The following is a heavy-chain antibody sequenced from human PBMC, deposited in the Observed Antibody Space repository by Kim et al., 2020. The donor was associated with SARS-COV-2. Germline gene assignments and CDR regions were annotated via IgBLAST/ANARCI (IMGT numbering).Heavy chain of an antibody. CDR1: GGSISSGDYY. CDR3: ARVPAYSSGYGGFDY. Sequence: SETLSLTCTVSGGSISSGDYYWTWIRQLPGKGLEWIAYIYYSGTSYQNPSLRSRLTISVDTSKNQFSLQLSSVTAADTAVYYCARVPAYSSGYGGFDYWGQGTLVTVSS. V-gene: IGHV4-31*03. J-gene: IGHJ4*02. CDR2: IYYSGTS. D-gene: IGHD5-18*01.